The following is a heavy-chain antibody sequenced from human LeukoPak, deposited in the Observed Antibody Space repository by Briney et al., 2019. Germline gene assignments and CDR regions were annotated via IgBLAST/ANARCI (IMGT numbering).Heavy chain of an antibody. J-gene: IGHJ4*02. CDR3: ARDMLGVALGGYFDY. CDR2: IGSSRSYI. CDR1: GFTFSGYS. Sequence: GGSLRLSCAASGFTFSGYSMNWVRQAPGKGLEWVSSIGSSRSYIYYADSVKGRFTISRDNAKNSLYLQMNSLGAEDTAVYYCARDMLGVALGGYFDYWGQGTLVTVSS. D-gene: IGHD3-22*01. V-gene: IGHV3-21*01.